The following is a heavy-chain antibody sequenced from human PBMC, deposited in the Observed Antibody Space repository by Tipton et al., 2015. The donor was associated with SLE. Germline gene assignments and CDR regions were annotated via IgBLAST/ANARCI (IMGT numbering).Heavy chain of an antibody. CDR3: VRVAGAPVLYCSGD. J-gene: IGHJ4*01. D-gene: IGHD2-8*02. Sequence: TLSLTCTVSGGSISSGGYYWSWIRQHPGKGLEWIGYIYYSGNTYYNPSLKSRITISVDTSKNQFSLKLSSVTAADTAVYYCVRVAGAPVLYCSGDWGHGSLVCVPA. CDR1: GGSISSGGYY. CDR2: IYYSGNT. V-gene: IGHV4-31*03.